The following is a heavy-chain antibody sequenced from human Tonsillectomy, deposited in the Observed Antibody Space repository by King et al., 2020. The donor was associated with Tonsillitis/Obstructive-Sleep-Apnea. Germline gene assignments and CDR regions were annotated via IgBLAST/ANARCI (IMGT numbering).Heavy chain of an antibody. CDR3: ARDRYGDYVFDY. J-gene: IGHJ4*02. CDR2: IWYDGSNK. V-gene: IGHV3-33*01. CDR1: GFTFSSYG. Sequence: VQLVESGGGVVQPGRSLRLSCAASGFTFSSYGMHWVRQAPGKGLEWGAVIWYDGSNKYYADSVKGRFTISRDNSKNTLYLQMNSLRAEDTAVYYCARDRYGDYVFDYWGQGTLVTVSS. D-gene: IGHD4-17*01.